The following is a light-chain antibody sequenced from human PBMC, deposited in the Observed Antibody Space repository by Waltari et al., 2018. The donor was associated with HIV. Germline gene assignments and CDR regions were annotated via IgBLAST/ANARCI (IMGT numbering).Light chain of an antibody. CDR2: SAT. V-gene: IGKV1-39*01. Sequence: DIQRTQSPSPLSASVGDRITITCRASQTIGDYVNWYQQKPGKPPKLLIYSATSLQPGVPARFSGSGSGTDFALTISSLQPEDFAIYYCEQIYTFPLFTFGPGTKVDIK. CDR1: QTIGDY. J-gene: IGKJ3*01. CDR3: EQIYTFPLFT.